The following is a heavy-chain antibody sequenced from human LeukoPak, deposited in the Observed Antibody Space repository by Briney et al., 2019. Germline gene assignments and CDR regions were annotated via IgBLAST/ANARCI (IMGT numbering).Heavy chain of an antibody. CDR1: GGSISSYY. J-gene: IGHJ4*02. Sequence: PSETLSLTCTASGGSISSYYWSWIRQPAGKGLEWIGRIYTGGSTNYNPSLKSRVTMAVDTPKNQFSLKLSSVTAADTAVYYCARDLYYYDSSGPPGLFDYWGQGTLVTVSS. V-gene: IGHV4-4*07. D-gene: IGHD3-22*01. CDR3: ARDLYYYDSSGPPGLFDY. CDR2: IYTGGST.